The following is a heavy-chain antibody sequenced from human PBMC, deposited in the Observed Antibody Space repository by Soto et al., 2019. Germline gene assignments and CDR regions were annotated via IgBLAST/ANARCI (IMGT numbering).Heavy chain of an antibody. Sequence: QLQLQESGPGLVMPSETLSLTCNVSGGSIGTRNYYWAWIRQPPGKGLEWIGSLYYSGSTYYNPSLKSRVTIPVDPSKNQFSLKVTSVTAADTAVYYCARHYSSGWDYFDYWGQGTLVTVSS. CDR3: ARHYSSGWDYFDY. CDR2: LYYSGST. D-gene: IGHD6-19*01. J-gene: IGHJ4*02. V-gene: IGHV4-39*01. CDR1: GGSIGTRNYY.